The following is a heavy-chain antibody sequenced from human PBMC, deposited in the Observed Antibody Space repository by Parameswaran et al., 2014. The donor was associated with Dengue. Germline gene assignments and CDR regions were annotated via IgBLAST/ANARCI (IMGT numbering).Heavy chain of an antibody. CDR3: AKAGERRDPSTSKARGSIVVVPAARPLYYYYYYMDV. J-gene: IGHJ6*03. V-gene: IGHV3-23*01. D-gene: IGHD2-2*02. CDR2: ISGSGGST. Sequence: RWIRQPPGKGLEWVSAISGSGGSTYYADSVKGRFTISRDNSKNTLYLQMNSLRAEDTAVYYCAKAGERRDPSTSKARGSIVVVPAARPLYYYYYYMDVWGKGTTVTVSS.